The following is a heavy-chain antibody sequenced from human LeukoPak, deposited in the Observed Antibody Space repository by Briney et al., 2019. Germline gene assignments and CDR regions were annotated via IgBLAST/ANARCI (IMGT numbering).Heavy chain of an antibody. V-gene: IGHV3-11*01. CDR1: GFTFSDYY. CDR2: ISSTGSYI. Sequence: PGESLRLSCAASGFTFSDYYMSWLRQAPGKGLEWVSYISSTGSYIYYAESVKGRFTISRDNAKNSLYLQMNSLRAEDTALYYCARSGHYDSSGYYDFDFWGQGTLVTVSS. J-gene: IGHJ4*02. D-gene: IGHD3-22*01. CDR3: ARSGHYDSSGYYDFDF.